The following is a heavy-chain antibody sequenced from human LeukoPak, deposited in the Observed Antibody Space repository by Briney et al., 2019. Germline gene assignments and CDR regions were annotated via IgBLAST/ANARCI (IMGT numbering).Heavy chain of an antibody. Sequence: GGSLRLSCAASGFTFSDYYMSWIRQAPGKGLEWVSYISSSGSTIYYADSVKGRFTISRDNAKNSLYLQMNSLRAEDTAVYYCARDRITIFGVVTYYYYYYMDVRGKGTTVTVSS. J-gene: IGHJ6*03. CDR2: ISSSGSTI. V-gene: IGHV3-11*01. CDR1: GFTFSDYY. CDR3: ARDRITIFGVVTYYYYYYMDV. D-gene: IGHD3-3*01.